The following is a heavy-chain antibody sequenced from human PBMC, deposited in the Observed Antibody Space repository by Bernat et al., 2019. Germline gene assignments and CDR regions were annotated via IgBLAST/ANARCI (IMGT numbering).Heavy chain of an antibody. CDR1: GFTVSSNF. Sequence: EVQLVESGGGLIQPGGSLRLSCAASGFTVSSNFITCVRQAPGKGLEWVSVIYSGGRTYYADYVKGRFTITRDNSKNTLYLQMNSLRADDTAVYYCASVTREAFDIWGQGTMVTVSS. CDR2: IYSGGRT. CDR3: ASVTREAFDI. V-gene: IGHV3-53*01. D-gene: IGHD4-11*01. J-gene: IGHJ3*02.